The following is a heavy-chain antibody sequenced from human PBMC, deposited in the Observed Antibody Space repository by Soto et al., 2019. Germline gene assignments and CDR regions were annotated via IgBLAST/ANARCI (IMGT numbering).Heavy chain of an antibody. CDR1: GFTFRNYA. CDR3: AKDRSSTSCYAFDY. Sequence: EVQLLESGGGLVQPGGSLRLSCAASGFTFRNYAMSWARQAPGTGLEWVSAISGSGGTTHYADSVKGRFTISRDNSKNTQYLQMNSLRVEDTAVYYCAKDRSSTSCYAFDYWGQGSRVTVSS. D-gene: IGHD2-2*01. J-gene: IGHJ4*02. V-gene: IGHV3-23*01. CDR2: ISGSGGTT.